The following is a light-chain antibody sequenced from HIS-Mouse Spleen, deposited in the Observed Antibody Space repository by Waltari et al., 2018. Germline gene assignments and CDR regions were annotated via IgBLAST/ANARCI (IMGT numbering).Light chain of an antibody. J-gene: IGKJ2*01. CDR1: QGISSY. CDR2: AAS. CDR3: QQYYIYPYT. V-gene: IGKV1-8*01. Sequence: AIRMTQSPSSLSASPGDRVTITCRASQGISSYLACYQQKPGKAPKLLIYAASTLQSGVPSRFSGSGSGTDFTLTISCLQSEDFATYYCQQYYIYPYTFGQGTKLEIK.